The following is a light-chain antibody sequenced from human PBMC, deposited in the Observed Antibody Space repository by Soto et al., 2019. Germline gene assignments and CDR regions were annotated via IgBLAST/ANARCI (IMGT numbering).Light chain of an antibody. CDR1: QSIKSW. Sequence: DIQITQSPSTLSASVGDRVTITCRASQSIKSWLAWYQQKPGKAPKLLIYKASSLESGVPSRFSGSESGTEFTLTISSLQPDDFATYYCQHYNSYSTLTFGGGTKVEIQ. CDR3: QHYNSYSTLT. V-gene: IGKV1-5*03. J-gene: IGKJ4*01. CDR2: KAS.